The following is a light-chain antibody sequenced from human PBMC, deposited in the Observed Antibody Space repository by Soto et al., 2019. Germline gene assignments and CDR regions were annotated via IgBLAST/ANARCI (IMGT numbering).Light chain of an antibody. CDR3: QQSRSWPIT. CDR1: QSVDGE. J-gene: IGKJ5*01. V-gene: IGKV3-15*01. CDR2: GAS. Sequence: EIVMTQFPATLSVSPGERATLSCRASQSVDGELAWYQQQPGQAPRLLIYGASTRDTDIPARFSGSGSGTEFTLTISGLQSEDSAIYFCQQSRSWPITFGQGTRLEIK.